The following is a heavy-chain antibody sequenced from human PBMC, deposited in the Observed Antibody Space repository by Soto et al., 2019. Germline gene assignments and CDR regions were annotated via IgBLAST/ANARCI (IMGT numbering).Heavy chain of an antibody. J-gene: IGHJ6*03. CDR2: IIPILGIA. CDR1: RVTFSSYT. CDR3: ASQINYYYYMDV. V-gene: IGHV1-69*02. Sequence: GASVKVSCKDXRVTFSSYTISWLRHSPGQGLEWMGRIIPILGIANYAQKFQGRVTITADKSTSTAYMELSSLRSEDTAVYYCASQINYYYYMDVWGKGTTVTVSS.